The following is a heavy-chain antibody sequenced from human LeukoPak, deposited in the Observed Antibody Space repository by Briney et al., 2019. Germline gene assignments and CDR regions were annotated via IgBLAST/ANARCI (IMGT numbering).Heavy chain of an antibody. CDR3: ARGDKPNYYDSSGAFDI. D-gene: IGHD3-22*01. CDR2: INPSGGST. V-gene: IGHV1-46*01. CDR1: GYTFTSYY. J-gene: IGHJ3*02. Sequence: GASVKVSCKASGYTFTSYYMHWVRQAPGQGLEWMGIINPSGGSTSYAQKLQGRVTMTRDTSTSTVYMELSSLRSEDTAVYYCARGDKPNYYDSSGAFDIWGQGTMVTVSS.